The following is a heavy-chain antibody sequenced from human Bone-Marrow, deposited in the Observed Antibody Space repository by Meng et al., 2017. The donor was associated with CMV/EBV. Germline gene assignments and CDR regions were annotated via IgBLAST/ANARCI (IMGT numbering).Heavy chain of an antibody. CDR3: ARTESSSPHFDY. J-gene: IGHJ4*02. CDR2: IYSGGST. D-gene: IGHD6-6*01. CDR1: GFTVSSNY. V-gene: IGHV3-66*02. Sequence: GESLKISCAASGFTVSSNYMSWVRQAPGKGLEWVSVIYSGGSTYYADSVKGRFTISRDNSKNTLYLQMNSLRAEDTAVYYCARTESSSPHFDYWGQGTLVTGSS.